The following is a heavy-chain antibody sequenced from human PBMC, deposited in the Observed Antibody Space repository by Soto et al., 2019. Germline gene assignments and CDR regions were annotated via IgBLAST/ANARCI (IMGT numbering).Heavy chain of an antibody. CDR1: GFRFSSFS. J-gene: IGHJ4*02. CDR3: ATMNGYFEY. D-gene: IGHD3-22*01. V-gene: IGHV3-23*01. Sequence: GGSLRLSCADSGFRFSSFSMSWVRQTPGKGLEWVAAITATGDRTYYADSVTGRFTISRDNSKKTHYLQMTSLRAEDTAMYYCATMNGYFEYWGQGTPVTVSS. CDR2: ITATGDRT.